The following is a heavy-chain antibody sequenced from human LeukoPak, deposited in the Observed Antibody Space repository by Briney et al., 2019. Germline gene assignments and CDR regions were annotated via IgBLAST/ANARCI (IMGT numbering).Heavy chain of an antibody. V-gene: IGHV3-23*01. CDR1: EFTFSSYG. J-gene: IGHJ4*02. D-gene: IGHD3-22*01. CDR3: AKGSYYDSSGSFYFDY. CDR2: ISGSGDNT. Sequence: GGSLRLSCAASEFTFSSYGMHWVRQAPGKGLEWVSGISGSGDNTYYADSVKGRFTISRDNSKNTLYVQVNSLGTEDTAAYYCAKGSYYDSSGSFYFDYWGQGTLVTVSS.